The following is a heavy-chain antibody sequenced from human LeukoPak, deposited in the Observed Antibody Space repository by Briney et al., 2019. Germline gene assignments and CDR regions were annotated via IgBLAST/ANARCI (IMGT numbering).Heavy chain of an antibody. Sequence: SETLSLTCTVSGYSISSGYYWAWMRQPPGKGLEWIGSINHSGSTYYNPSLKSRVTVSVDTSKDQVSLRLSSVTAADTAVYYCARVCSSGRCLDYWGQGTLVTVSS. D-gene: IGHD2-15*01. CDR1: GYSISSGYY. CDR2: INHSGST. J-gene: IGHJ4*02. CDR3: ARVCSSGRCLDY. V-gene: IGHV4-38-2*02.